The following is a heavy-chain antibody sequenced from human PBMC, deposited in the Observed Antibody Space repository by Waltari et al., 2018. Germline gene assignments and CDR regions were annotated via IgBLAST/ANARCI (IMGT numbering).Heavy chain of an antibody. Sequence: QLQLQESGPGLVKPSETLSLTCTVSGGSISSSSYYWGWIRQPPGKGLEWIGSIYYSGSTYYNPSLKSRVTMSVDTSKNQFSLKLSSVTAADTAVYYCARDGSTSDFYYYYMDVWGKGTTVTVSS. D-gene: IGHD2-2*01. CDR3: ARDGSTSDFYYYYMDV. CDR1: GGSISSSSYY. CDR2: IYYSGST. J-gene: IGHJ6*03. V-gene: IGHV4-39*07.